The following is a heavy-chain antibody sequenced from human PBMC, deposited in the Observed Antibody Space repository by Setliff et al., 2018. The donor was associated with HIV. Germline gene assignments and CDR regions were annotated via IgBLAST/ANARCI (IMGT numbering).Heavy chain of an antibody. J-gene: IGHJ6*02. D-gene: IGHD2-2*01. V-gene: IGHV1-2*02. CDR2: INPNSGGT. Sequence: GASVKVSCKASGYRFTDYYIHWLRQAPGQGLEWMGWINPNSGGTNYAQKFQGRVTMTRDTSISTAYMELSGLTSDDSAVYYCARYLVVVPVAVGGLDVWGQGTTLTVS. CDR1: GYRFTDYY. CDR3: ARYLVVVPVAVGGLDV.